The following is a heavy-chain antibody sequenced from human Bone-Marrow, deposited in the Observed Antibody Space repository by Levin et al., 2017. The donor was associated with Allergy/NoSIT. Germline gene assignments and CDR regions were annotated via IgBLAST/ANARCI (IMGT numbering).Heavy chain of an antibody. CDR2: TYYRSQWYD. J-gene: IGHJ4*02. V-gene: IGHV6-1*01. CDR1: GDRVSSNSVA. CDR3: ARDRDFDVLTGFSQYFFDY. D-gene: IGHD3-9*01. Sequence: SQTLSLTCAISGDRVSSNSVAWNWIRQSPSRGLEWLGRTYYRSQWYDDYADSVKGRIIINPDTSRNQFSLQLNSVTPDDTAVYYCARDRDFDVLTGFSQYFFDYWGQGTLVTVSS.